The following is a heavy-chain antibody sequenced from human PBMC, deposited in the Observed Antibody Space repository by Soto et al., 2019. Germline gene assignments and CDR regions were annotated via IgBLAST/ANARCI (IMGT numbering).Heavy chain of an antibody. CDR1: GFTFTNSA. J-gene: IGHJ3*01. CDR2: IIVASGRT. Sequence: ASVKVSCKTSGFTFTNSAVQWVRQARGQRLEWIGWIIVASGRTNYAREVQERVTISRDTSTSTAYMELSGLRSEDTAVYYCVAELYSGGGCCSFDFWGQGTVVTVSS. D-gene: IGHD2-21*02. CDR3: VAELYSGGGCCSFDF. V-gene: IGHV1-58*01.